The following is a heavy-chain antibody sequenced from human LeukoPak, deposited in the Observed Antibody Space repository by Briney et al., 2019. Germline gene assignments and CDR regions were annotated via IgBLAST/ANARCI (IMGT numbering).Heavy chain of an antibody. CDR2: IPVNGGST. CDR1: GFTFNNYA. CDR3: ATFSYAGNAGGSVGY. D-gene: IGHD4-23*01. J-gene: IGHJ4*02. Sequence: GGSLRLSCAASGFTFNNYAMSWVRQAPGKGLEWVSAIPVNGGSTYYADSVKGRFTISRDNFKNTLYLQMNSLRAEDTAVYYCATFSYAGNAGGSVGYWGQGTLVTVSS. V-gene: IGHV3-23*01.